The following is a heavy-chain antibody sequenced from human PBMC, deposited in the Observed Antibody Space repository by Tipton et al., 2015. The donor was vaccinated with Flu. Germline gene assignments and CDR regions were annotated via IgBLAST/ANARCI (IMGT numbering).Heavy chain of an antibody. J-gene: IGHJ4*02. CDR1: GGSISSYY. CDR2: IYTRGST. Sequence: TLSLTCTVSGGSISSYYWSWLRQPAGKGLEWIGRIYTRGSTNYNPPLKSRVTISVDTAKNQFSLKLSSFAAADTAVYYCARRGEKSRTANSHYFDYWGQGTLVTVSS. V-gene: IGHV4-4*07. D-gene: IGHD3-16*01. CDR3: ARRGEKSRTANSHYFDY.